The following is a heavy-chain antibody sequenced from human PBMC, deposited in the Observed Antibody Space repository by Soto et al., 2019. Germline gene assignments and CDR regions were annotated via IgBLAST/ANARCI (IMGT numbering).Heavy chain of an antibody. D-gene: IGHD6-19*01. CDR1: GFSFSTTGVG. CDR3: AHRQAQGIGLAGTFDS. J-gene: IGHJ4*02. Sequence: QITLKESGPTLVKPTQTLTLTCTFSGFSFSTTGVGVGWIRQPPGKALEWLALNYWDDDKRYSPSLKSRLTITKDTSKNQVVLTMTNMDPVDTATYYCAHRQAQGIGLAGTFDSWGQGTLVTVSS. CDR2: NYWDDDK. V-gene: IGHV2-5*02.